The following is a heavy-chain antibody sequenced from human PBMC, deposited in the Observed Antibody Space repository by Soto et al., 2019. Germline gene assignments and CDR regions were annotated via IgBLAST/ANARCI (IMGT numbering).Heavy chain of an antibody. J-gene: IGHJ6*02. CDR3: AKRIYYDFWSGYYAYYYYGMDV. Sequence: RLSCAASGFTFSSYAMSWVRQAPGKGLEWVSAISGSGGSTYYADSVKGRFTISRDNSKNTLYLQMNSLRAEDTAVYYCAKRIYYDFWSGYYAYYYYGMDVWGQGTTVTVSS. CDR2: ISGSGGST. V-gene: IGHV3-23*01. D-gene: IGHD3-3*01. CDR1: GFTFSSYA.